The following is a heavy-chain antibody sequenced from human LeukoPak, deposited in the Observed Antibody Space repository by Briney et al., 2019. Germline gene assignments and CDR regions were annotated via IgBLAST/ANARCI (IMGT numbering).Heavy chain of an antibody. Sequence: SETLSLTCTVSGGSISTYYWSWIRQPPGKELEWIGYIHYSGSINYNPSLKGRVTISLDTSKNQFSLKLSSVTAADTAVYYCARGDSSDWQYFFDYWGQGTLVTVSS. CDR2: IHYSGSI. CDR1: GGSISTYY. D-gene: IGHD6-19*01. CDR3: ARGDSSDWQYFFDY. V-gene: IGHV4-59*01. J-gene: IGHJ4*02.